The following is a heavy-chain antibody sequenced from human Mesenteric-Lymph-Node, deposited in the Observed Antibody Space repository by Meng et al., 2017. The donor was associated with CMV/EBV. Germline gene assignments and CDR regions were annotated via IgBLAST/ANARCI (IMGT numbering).Heavy chain of an antibody. Sequence: QIQLVQSGAEVKKPGSAVKVSCKAHRYTFTTYYMRWVRQAPGQGLEWMGXINPGGGSTSYAQKFQGRLTVTRDTSTSTVYMELSSLISEDTAVYYCARGPGDYWGQGTLVTVSS. CDR3: ARGPGDY. CDR2: INPGGGST. J-gene: IGHJ4*02. CDR1: RYTFTTYY. V-gene: IGHV1-46*01.